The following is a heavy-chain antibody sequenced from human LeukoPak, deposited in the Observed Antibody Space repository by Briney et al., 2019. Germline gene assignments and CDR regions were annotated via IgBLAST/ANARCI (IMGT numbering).Heavy chain of an antibody. V-gene: IGHV3-48*03. CDR2: ISGSGSTI. CDR3: ARDYYGSGSPTDY. J-gene: IGHJ4*02. CDR1: GLTFSSYE. Sequence: QPGGSLRLSCAASGLTFSSYEMNWVRQAPGKGLEWVSYISGSGSTIYYADSVKGRFTISRDNAKNSLYLQMNSLRAEDTAVYYCARDYYGSGSPTDYWGQGTLVTVSS. D-gene: IGHD3-10*01.